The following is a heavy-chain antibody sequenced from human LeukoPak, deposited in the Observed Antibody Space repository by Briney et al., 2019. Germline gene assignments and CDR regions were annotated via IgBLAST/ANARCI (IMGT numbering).Heavy chain of an antibody. V-gene: IGHV4-59*01. CDR3: ARDHCSGGSCHLDY. CDR2: IYYSGST. CDR1: GGSISSYY. Sequence: SETLSLTCTVSGGSISSYYWSWIRQPPGKGLEWIGYIYYSGSTNYNPSLKSRVTISVDTSKNQFSLKLSSVTAADTAVYYCARDHCSGGSCHLDYWGQGTLVTVSS. D-gene: IGHD2-15*01. J-gene: IGHJ4*02.